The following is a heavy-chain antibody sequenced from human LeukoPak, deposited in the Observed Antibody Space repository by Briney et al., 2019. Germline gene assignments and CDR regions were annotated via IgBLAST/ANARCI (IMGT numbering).Heavy chain of an antibody. J-gene: IGHJ4*02. CDR2: ILYDGINK. Sequence: GSREHFSAASGFTFSNYAMYWVSQAPGKGLEWVAVILYDGINKYYADSVDGRITSSRDNSKNTLYLQMNSLRAEDTAVYYCARVDPLTGSGFDYWGQ. CDR3: ARVDPLTGSGFDY. D-gene: IGHD3-9*01. CDR1: GFTFSNYA. V-gene: IGHV3-30-3*01.